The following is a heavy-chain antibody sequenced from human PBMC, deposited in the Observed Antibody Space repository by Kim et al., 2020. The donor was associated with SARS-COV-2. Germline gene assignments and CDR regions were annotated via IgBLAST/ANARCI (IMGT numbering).Heavy chain of an antibody. D-gene: IGHD3-10*01. V-gene: IGHV3-23*01. CDR3: AKGGSVTTGEYDY. J-gene: IGHJ4*02. Sequence: YADSVKGRFTISRDNSKNTLYLQMNSLRAEDTAVYYCAKGGSVTTGEYDYWGQGTLVTVSS.